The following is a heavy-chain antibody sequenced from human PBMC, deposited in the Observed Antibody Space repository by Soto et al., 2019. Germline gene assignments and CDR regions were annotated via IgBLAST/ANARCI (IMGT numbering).Heavy chain of an antibody. D-gene: IGHD3-3*01. V-gene: IGHV1-8*01. J-gene: IGHJ6*03. CDR1: GYTFTSYD. CDR2: MNTNSGNT. Sequence: GASVKVSCKASGYTFTSYDINWVRQATGQGLEWMGWMNTNSGNTGYAQKFQGRVTMTRNTSTSTAYMELSSLRSDDTAVYYCARLATIFGVVTPPNYYYYYMGVWGKGTTVTVSS. CDR3: ARLATIFGVVTPPNYYYYYMGV.